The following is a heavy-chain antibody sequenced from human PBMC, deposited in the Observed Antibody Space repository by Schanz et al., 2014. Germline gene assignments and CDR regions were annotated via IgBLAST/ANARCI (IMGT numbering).Heavy chain of an antibody. J-gene: IGHJ4*02. V-gene: IGHV3-23*01. CDR2: IGGGGDST. CDR1: GFTFSNHA. D-gene: IGHD3-9*01. Sequence: EVHLLESGGGLVQPGGSLRLSCAASGFTFSNHALSWVRQAPGKGLEWVSGIGGGGDSTHYADSVKGRFIISRDNSKNTLYLQVNSLRAEDTAVYYCAKHVRSLTGNDYWGQGTLVTVSS. CDR3: AKHVRSLTGNDY.